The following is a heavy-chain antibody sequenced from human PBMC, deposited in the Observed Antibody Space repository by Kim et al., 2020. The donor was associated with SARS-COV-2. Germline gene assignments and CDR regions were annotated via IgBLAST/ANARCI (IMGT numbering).Heavy chain of an antibody. Sequence: SETLSLTCAVYGGSFSGYYWSWIRQPPGKGLEWIGEINHSGSTNYNPSLKTRVTISVDTSKNLFSLKLNSVTAANTAVYYCARGTRQWLVRGPYYYYMDVWCKGNTVTDSS. CDR2: INHSGST. V-gene: IGHV4-34*01. D-gene: IGHD6-19*01. CDR1: GGSFSGYY. J-gene: IGHJ6*03. CDR3: ARGTRQWLVRGPYYYYMDV.